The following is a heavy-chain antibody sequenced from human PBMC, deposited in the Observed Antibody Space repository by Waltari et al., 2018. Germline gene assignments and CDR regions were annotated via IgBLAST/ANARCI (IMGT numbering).Heavy chain of an antibody. Sequence: EVQLVASGVGLVQPGGYLRPSCADSRFTFRRFWMSWVRQAPGKGLEWVANIYQDGTVTNYVDSVKGRFTTSRDNARNSLYLQMNSLRVDDTAVYYCVRDDDGGMGAVWGQGTTVTVSS. V-gene: IGHV3-7*01. CDR3: VRDDDGGMGAV. CDR2: IYQDGTVT. J-gene: IGHJ6*02. D-gene: IGHD3-16*01. CDR1: RFTFRRFW.